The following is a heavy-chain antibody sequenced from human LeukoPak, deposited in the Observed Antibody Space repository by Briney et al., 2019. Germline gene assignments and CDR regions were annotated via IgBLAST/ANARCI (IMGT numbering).Heavy chain of an antibody. Sequence: GESLRPSCAASGFTFSTYAMGWVRQAPGKGLEWVSVFCGRGGCTYYAESVKGRFTISKDNSKNTLYLQMESLRTEDTAVYYCARSPPYVVYSNFLFDWWGQGSLVTVSS. CDR3: ARSPPYVVYSNFLFDW. D-gene: IGHD4-11*01. J-gene: IGHJ4*02. CDR1: GFTFSTYA. CDR2: FCGRGGCT. V-gene: IGHV3-23*01.